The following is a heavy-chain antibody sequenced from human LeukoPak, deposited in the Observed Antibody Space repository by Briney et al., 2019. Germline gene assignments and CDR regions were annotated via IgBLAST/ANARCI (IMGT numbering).Heavy chain of an antibody. CDR1: KFTFRNYD. CDR3: AKRQCSGFNCAFFYY. CDR2: IFASGGTT. Sequence: PGGSLRLSCAASKFTFRNYDMSWVRLAPGKGLEWVSAIFASGGTTYYADSVKGRFTISRDNSKNTLSLQMNSLGAEDTAVYYCAKRQCSGFNCAFFYYWGQGTLVTVSS. V-gene: IGHV3-23*01. J-gene: IGHJ4*02. D-gene: IGHD2-15*01.